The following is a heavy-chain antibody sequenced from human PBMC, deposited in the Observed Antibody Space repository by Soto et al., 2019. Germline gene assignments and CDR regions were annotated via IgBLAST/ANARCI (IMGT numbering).Heavy chain of an antibody. CDR3: ARERYYGMDV. J-gene: IGHJ6*02. Sequence: PSETLSLTCTVSGGSISSYYWSWIRQPPGKGLEWIGYIYYSGSTNYNPSLKSRVTISVDTSKNQFSLKLSSVTAADTAVYYCARERYYGMDVRGQGTRVTVSS. V-gene: IGHV4-59*01. CDR2: IYYSGST. CDR1: GGSISSYY.